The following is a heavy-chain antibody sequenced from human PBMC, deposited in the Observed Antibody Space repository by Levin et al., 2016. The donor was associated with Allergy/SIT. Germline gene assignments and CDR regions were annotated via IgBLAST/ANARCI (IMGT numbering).Heavy chain of an antibody. CDR2: IYPGDSDT. CDR3: ARRYCSGGSCYYFDY. D-gene: IGHD2-15*01. Sequence: KVSCKGSGDSFTSNWIGWVRQMPGKGLEWMGIIYPGDSDTKYSPSFQGQVTISADKSITTAYLQWSSLKASDTAMYYCARRYCSGGSCYYFDYWGQGTLVTVSS. V-gene: IGHV5-51*01. J-gene: IGHJ4*02. CDR1: GDSFTSNW.